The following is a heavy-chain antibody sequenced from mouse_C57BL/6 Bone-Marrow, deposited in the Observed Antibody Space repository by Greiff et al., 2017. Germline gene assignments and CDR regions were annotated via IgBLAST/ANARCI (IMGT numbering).Heavy chain of an antibody. CDR1: GYTFTEYT. CDR3: ARHEEGNYGSRWFDY. CDR2: FYPGSGSI. J-gene: IGHJ2*01. V-gene: IGHV1-62-2*01. Sequence: VQLQQSGAELVKPGASVKLSCTASGYTFTEYTIHWVKQRSGQGLEWIGWFYPGSGSIKYTEKFKDKDTLTADKSSSTVYMELSRLTSEDSAVYFCARHEEGNYGSRWFDYWGQGTTLTVSS. D-gene: IGHD1-1*01.